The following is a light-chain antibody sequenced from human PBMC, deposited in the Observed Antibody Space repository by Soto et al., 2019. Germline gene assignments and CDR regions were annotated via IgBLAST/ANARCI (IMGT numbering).Light chain of an antibody. V-gene: IGLV2-11*01. CDR3: CSYAATYTYV. CDR2: DVS. CDR1: NSDVGNYNY. J-gene: IGLJ1*01. Sequence: QSVLTQPPSASGSPGQSVTISCTGTNSDVGNYNYVSWYQQPPGKAPKLLIYDVSERPSGVPDRFSGSKSGSTASLTISGLRAEDEADYYCCSYAATYTYVFGTGTKVTVL.